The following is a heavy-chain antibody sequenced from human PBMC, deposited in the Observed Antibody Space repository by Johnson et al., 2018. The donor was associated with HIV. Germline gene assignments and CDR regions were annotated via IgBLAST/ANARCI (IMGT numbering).Heavy chain of an antibody. D-gene: IGHD6-19*01. Sequence: VESGGGLVQPGRSLRLSCAASGFTFDDYAMHWVRQPPGKGLAWVSGISWNSGTIGYADSVKGRFIISRDNSKNFTNLQMNGLSDEDTADYYCVRDQGSGWPTNAFDIWGRGTMVTVSS. CDR2: ISWNSGTI. J-gene: IGHJ3*02. CDR3: VRDQGSGWPTNAFDI. CDR1: GFTFDDYA. V-gene: IGHV3-9*01.